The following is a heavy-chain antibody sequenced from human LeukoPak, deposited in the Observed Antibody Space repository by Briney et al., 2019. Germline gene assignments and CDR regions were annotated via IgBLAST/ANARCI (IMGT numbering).Heavy chain of an antibody. D-gene: IGHD4-17*01. CDR3: ARGRAYGDYDPDAFDI. CDR2: INHSGST. V-gene: IGHV4-34*01. CDR1: GGSFSGYY. Sequence: SETLSLTCAVYGGSFSGYYWSWIRQPPGKGLEWIGEINHSGSTNYNPSLKSRVTISVDTSKNQFSLKLSSVTAADTAGYYCARGRAYGDYDPDAFDIWGQGTMVTVSS. J-gene: IGHJ3*02.